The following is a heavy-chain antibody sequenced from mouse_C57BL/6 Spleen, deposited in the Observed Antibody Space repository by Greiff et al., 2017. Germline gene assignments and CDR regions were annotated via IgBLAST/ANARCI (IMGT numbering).Heavy chain of an antibody. D-gene: IGHD2-1*01. J-gene: IGHJ4*01. CDR3: ARCYGNGYYAMDY. CDR2: IHPNSGST. CDR1: GYTFTSYW. V-gene: IGHV1-64*01. Sequence: QVQLQQPGAELVKPGASVKLSCKASGYTFTSYWMHWVKQRPGQGLEWIGMIHPNSGSTNYNEKFKSKATLTVDKSSSTAYRQLSSLTSEDSAVYYCARCYGNGYYAMDYWGQGTSVTVSS.